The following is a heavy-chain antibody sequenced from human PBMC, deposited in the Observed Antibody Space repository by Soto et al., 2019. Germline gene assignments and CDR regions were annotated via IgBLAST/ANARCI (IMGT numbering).Heavy chain of an antibody. CDR1: GYTFTGYY. CDR3: ARVVVVAASYYYGMDV. D-gene: IGHD2-15*01. V-gene: IGHV1-2*04. Sequence: ASVKVSCKASGYTFTGYYMHWVRQAPGQGLEWMGWINPNSGGTNYAQKFQGWVTMTRDTSISTAYMELSRLRSDDTAVYYCARVVVVAASYYYGMDVWGQGTTVTVSS. CDR2: INPNSGGT. J-gene: IGHJ6*02.